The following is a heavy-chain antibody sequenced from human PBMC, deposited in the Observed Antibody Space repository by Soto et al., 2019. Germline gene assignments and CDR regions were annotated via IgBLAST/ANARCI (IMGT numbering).Heavy chain of an antibody. CDR1: GFSVSSSH. V-gene: IGHV3-53*01. CDR2: IYSGGAT. Sequence: GGSLRLSCAASGFSVSSSHMIWVRQAPGKGLEWVSVIYSGGATYYAVSVKGRFNISRDTSMDTLYLQMNSLKTEDTAVYYCTTDHRLRFLEWKRYGMDVWGQGTTVTVSS. J-gene: IGHJ6*02. D-gene: IGHD3-3*01. CDR3: TTDHRLRFLEWKRYGMDV.